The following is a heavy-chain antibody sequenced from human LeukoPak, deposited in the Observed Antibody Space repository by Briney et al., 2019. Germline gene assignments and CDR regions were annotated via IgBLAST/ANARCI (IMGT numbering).Heavy chain of an antibody. J-gene: IGHJ2*01. CDR2: ISYDGSNK. V-gene: IGHV3-30-3*01. Sequence: GGSLRPSCAASGFTFSSYAMHWVRQAPGKGLEWVAVISYDGSNKYYADSVKGRFTISRDNSKNTLYLQMNSLRAEDTAVYYCARGGVRDTSGWSNWYLDLWGRGTLVTVSS. CDR1: GFTFSSYA. CDR3: ARGGVRDTSGWSNWYLDL. D-gene: IGHD3-3*01.